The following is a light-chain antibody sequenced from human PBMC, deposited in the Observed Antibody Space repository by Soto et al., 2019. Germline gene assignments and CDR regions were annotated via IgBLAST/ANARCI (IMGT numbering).Light chain of an antibody. V-gene: IGKV3-20*01. Sequence: EIQLTQSPGTLSLSPGERATLTCRASQSVSSSYLAWHQQKPGQATRLLIYGSSSRATGIPDRFSGSWSGTDFTLTISRLAPEYFALYYCHQYSSSRTFGQGTKVEIK. J-gene: IGKJ1*01. CDR3: HQYSSSRT. CDR2: GSS. CDR1: QSVSSSY.